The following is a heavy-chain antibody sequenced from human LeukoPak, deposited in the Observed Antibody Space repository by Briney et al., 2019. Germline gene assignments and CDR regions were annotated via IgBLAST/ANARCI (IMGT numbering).Heavy chain of an antibody. V-gene: IGHV4-39*01. CDR3: AVDFGSHRVVY. J-gene: IGHJ4*01. D-gene: IGHD3-3*01. CDR1: GGSISSSTYY. Sequence: PSETLSPTCTVSGGSISSSTYYWGWVRQPPGKGLEWIGSIYYSGNTYYNPSLNSRVTLSLDTSKNQYSLRLSSVTAADTAVYYCAVDFGSHRVVYWGQGSLVTVSS. CDR2: IYYSGNT.